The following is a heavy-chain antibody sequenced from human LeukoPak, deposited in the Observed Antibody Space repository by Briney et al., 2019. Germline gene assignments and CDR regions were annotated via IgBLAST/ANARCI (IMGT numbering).Heavy chain of an antibody. CDR3: ARETGYYGSGTYLWGDAFDL. CDR1: GGSISSGGYY. V-gene: IGHV4-30-2*01. CDR2: IYHSGST. D-gene: IGHD3-10*01. J-gene: IGHJ3*01. Sequence: SETLSLTCTVSGGSISSGGYYWSWIRQPPGKGLEWIGYIYHSGSTYYNPSLKSRVTISVDRSKNQFSLKLSSVTAADTAVYYCARETGYYGSGTYLWGDAFDLWGQGTLVTVSS.